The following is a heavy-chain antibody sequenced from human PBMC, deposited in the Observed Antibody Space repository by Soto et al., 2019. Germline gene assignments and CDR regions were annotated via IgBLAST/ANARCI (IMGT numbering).Heavy chain of an antibody. Sequence: GGSLRLSCAASGFTFSSYAISWVRQAPGKGLEWVSAISGSGGSTYYADSVKGRFTISRDNSKNTLYLQMNSLRAEDTAVYYCAISRTMVRGVIRGWFDPWGQGTLVTVSS. CDR2: ISGSGGST. J-gene: IGHJ5*02. CDR1: GFTFSSYA. CDR3: AISRTMVRGVIRGWFDP. D-gene: IGHD3-10*01. V-gene: IGHV3-23*01.